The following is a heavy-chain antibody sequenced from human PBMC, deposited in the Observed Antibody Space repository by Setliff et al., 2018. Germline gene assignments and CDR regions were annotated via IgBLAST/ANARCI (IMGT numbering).Heavy chain of an antibody. CDR1: VTRGSFSGYY. J-gene: IGHJ4*02. Sequence: SETLSLTCGVFVTRGSFSGYYWSWIRQPPGKGLEWIGEISPGGSTIYNPSLRSRVTMSVDTSKNRFSLSLTSMTAADTAVYFCARGRNVAARLFDSWGQGTLVTVSS. CDR2: ISPGGST. V-gene: IGHV4-34*01. CDR3: ARGRNVAARLFDS. D-gene: IGHD6-6*01.